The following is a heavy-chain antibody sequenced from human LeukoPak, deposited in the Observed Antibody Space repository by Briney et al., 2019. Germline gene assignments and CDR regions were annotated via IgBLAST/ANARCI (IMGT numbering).Heavy chain of an antibody. Sequence: SVKVSCKASGGTFSSYAISWVRQAPGQGLEWMGGIIPIFGTANYAQRFQGRVTITTDESTSTAYMELSSLRSEDTAVYYCARVASGSYTGPYDYWGQGTLVTVSS. CDR1: GGTFSSYA. CDR3: ARVASGSYTGPYDY. V-gene: IGHV1-69*05. CDR2: IIPIFGTA. J-gene: IGHJ4*02. D-gene: IGHD1-26*01.